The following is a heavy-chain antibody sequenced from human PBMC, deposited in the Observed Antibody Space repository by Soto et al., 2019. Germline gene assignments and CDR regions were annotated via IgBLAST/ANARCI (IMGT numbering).Heavy chain of an antibody. D-gene: IGHD3-10*01. V-gene: IGHV3-49*03. CDR3: TRVRILWFGPFDY. CDR2: IRSKAYGGTT. CDR1: GFTFGDYA. J-gene: IGHJ4*02. Sequence: GGSLRLSCTASGFTFGDYAMSWFRQAPGKGLEWVGFIRSKAYGGTTEYAASVKGRFTISRDDSKSIAYLQMNSLKTEDTAVYYCTRVRILWFGPFDYWGQGTLVTVSS.